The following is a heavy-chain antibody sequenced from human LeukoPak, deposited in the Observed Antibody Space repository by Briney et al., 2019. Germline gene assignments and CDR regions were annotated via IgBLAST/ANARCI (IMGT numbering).Heavy chain of an antibody. CDR2: ISYDGSNK. J-gene: IGHJ6*02. CDR3: AKDHGSYYGMDV. V-gene: IGHV3-30*18. Sequence: PGGSLRLSCAASGFTFSSYGMHWVRQAPGKGLEWVAVISYDGSNKYYADSVKGRFTISRDNSKNTLYLQMNSLRAEDTAVYYCAKDHGSYYGMDVWGQGTTVTVSS. CDR1: GFTFSSYG.